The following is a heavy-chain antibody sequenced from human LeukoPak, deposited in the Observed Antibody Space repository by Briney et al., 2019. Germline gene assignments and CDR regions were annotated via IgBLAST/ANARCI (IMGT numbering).Heavy chain of an antibody. CDR3: ARDMARDIVATIYYYYGMDV. V-gene: IGHV3-7*01. CDR1: GFTFSTYW. J-gene: IGHJ6*02. D-gene: IGHD5-12*01. CDR2: IKGDGSGK. Sequence: GGSLRLSCAASGFTFSTYWMAWVRQAPGKGLEWVANIKGDGSGKYHGDSVTGRFTISRDNAKNSLYLQMNSLRAEDTAVYYCARDMARDIVATIYYYYGMDVWGQGTTVTVSS.